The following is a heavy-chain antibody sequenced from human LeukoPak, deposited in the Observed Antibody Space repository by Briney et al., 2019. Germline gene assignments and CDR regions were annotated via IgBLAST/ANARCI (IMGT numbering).Heavy chain of an antibody. J-gene: IGHJ3*02. CDR3: AREIRYSSRLGDAFDI. D-gene: IGHD6-13*01. V-gene: IGHV1-69*05. CDR1: GGTFSSYA. Sequence: ASVKVSCKASGGTFSSYAISWVRQAPGQGLEWMGGTIPIFGTANYAQKFQGRVTITTDESTSTAYMELSSLRSEDTAVYYCAREIRYSSRLGDAFDIWGQGTMVTVSS. CDR2: TIPIFGTA.